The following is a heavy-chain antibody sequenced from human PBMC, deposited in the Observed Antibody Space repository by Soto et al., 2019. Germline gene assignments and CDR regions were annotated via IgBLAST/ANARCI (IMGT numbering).Heavy chain of an antibody. CDR2: ISYDGGNE. Sequence: GGSLRLSCAASGFTFSSYAVHWVRQAPGKGLEWVAVISYDGGNEYYADSVKGRFTISRDNSRNTRYLQMDSLRAEDTAVYYCARVNEQWDYIWGSYRPGRRAFFYYVMDVWGQGTKVTVSS. J-gene: IGHJ6*02. CDR3: ARVNEQWDYIWGSYRPGRRAFFYYVMDV. D-gene: IGHD3-16*01. V-gene: IGHV3-30-3*01. CDR1: GFTFSSYA.